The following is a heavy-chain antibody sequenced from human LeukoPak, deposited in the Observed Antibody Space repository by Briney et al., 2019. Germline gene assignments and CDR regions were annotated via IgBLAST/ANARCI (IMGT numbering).Heavy chain of an antibody. CDR3: ARDRERGSYHPAGFDY. CDR1: GGSISSYY. Sequence: SETLSLTCTVSGGSISSYYWSWIRQPPGKGLEWIGYIYYSGSTNYNPSLKSRVAISVDTSKNQFSLELSSVTAADTAVYYCARDRERGSYHPAGFDYWGQGTLVTVSS. CDR2: IYYSGST. D-gene: IGHD1-26*01. V-gene: IGHV4-59*01. J-gene: IGHJ4*02.